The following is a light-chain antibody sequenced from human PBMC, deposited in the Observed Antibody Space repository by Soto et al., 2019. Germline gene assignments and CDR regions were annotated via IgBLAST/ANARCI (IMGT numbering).Light chain of an antibody. CDR3: SSYTSSSTLVV. CDR2: EVS. J-gene: IGLJ2*01. CDR1: SSDVGGYNY. Sequence: QSALTQPASVSGSPGQSITISCTGTSSDVGGYNYDSWYQQHPGKAPKLMIYEVSNRPSGVPNRFSGSKSGNTASLTISGLQAEDEADYYCSSYTSSSTLVVFGGGTKLTVL. V-gene: IGLV2-14*01.